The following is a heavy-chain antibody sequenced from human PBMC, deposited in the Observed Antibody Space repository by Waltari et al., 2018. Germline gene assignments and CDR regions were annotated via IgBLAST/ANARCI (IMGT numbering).Heavy chain of an antibody. CDR1: GFTLSKYW. V-gene: IGHV3-7*01. Sequence: EVQLVESGGGLVQPGGSLRLSCGVSGFTLSKYWMSWVRQSPAKGLEWVANIKQDGREKNYVDSVKGRLTISRDNARNSLYLDMSSLRADDTAVYYCATKGGYGRTGPPDAFDIWGQGTTVTVSS. J-gene: IGHJ3*02. D-gene: IGHD1-1*01. CDR3: ATKGGYGRTGPPDAFDI. CDR2: IKQDGREK.